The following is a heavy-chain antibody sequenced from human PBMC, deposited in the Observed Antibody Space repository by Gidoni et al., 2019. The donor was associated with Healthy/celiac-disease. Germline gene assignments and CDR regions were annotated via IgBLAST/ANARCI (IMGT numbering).Heavy chain of an antibody. CDR3: ASRDSSGYYVWGPADY. D-gene: IGHD3-22*01. J-gene: IGHJ4*02. CDR1: GGSFSGYY. V-gene: IGHV4-34*01. Sequence: GGSFSGYYWSWIRQPPGKGLEWIGEINHSGSTNYNPSLKSRVTISVDTSKNQFSLKLSSVTAADTAVYYCASRDSSGYYVWGPADYWGQGTLVTVSS. CDR2: INHSGST.